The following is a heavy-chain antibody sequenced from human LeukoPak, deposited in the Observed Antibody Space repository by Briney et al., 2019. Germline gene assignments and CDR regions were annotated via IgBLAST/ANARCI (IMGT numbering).Heavy chain of an antibody. CDR3: ARVTSLDY. V-gene: IGHV3-7*04. Sequence: GGSLRLSCAASGFTFSNYWMSWVRQAPGKGLEWVASIKEDGSEKYYVDSVKGRFAISRDNAKNSLYLQMNSLRAEDTAVYYCARVTSLDYWGQGTLVTVSS. J-gene: IGHJ4*02. CDR2: IKEDGSEK. CDR1: GFTFSNYW. D-gene: IGHD3-3*01.